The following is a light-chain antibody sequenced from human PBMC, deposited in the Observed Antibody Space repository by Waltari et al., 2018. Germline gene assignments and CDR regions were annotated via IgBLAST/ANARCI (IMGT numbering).Light chain of an antibody. Sequence: DIQMTQSPSTLSASVGDRVTISCRASQSVGTWLAWYQQKPGKDPKLLIYMASTLESGVPSRFSGSGSGTEFTLTISSLQPDDFATYSCQQYSSFSTFGQGTKL. CDR1: QSVGTW. CDR2: MAS. J-gene: IGKJ2*01. CDR3: QQYSSFST. V-gene: IGKV1-5*03.